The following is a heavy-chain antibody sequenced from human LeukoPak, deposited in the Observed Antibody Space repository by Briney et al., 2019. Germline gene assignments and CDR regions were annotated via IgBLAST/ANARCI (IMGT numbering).Heavy chain of an antibody. CDR3: ARSEPSGSYSYGMDV. Sequence: GGSLRLSCAASGFTFSSYAMHWVGQAQGKGLEWVAVISYDGSNKYYADSVKGRFAISRDNSKNTLYLQMKSLRAEDTAVYYCARSEPSGSYSYGMDVWGQGTTVTVSS. CDR1: GFTFSSYA. V-gene: IGHV3-30*09. J-gene: IGHJ6*02. D-gene: IGHD3-10*01. CDR2: ISYDGSNK.